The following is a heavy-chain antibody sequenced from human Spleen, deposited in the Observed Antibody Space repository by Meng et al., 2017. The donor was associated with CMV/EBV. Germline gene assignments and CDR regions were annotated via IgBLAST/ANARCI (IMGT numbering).Heavy chain of an antibody. Sequence: NYMSWVRQAPGKGLEWVSVLYRSGSTYYADSVKGRFTISRDTSKNMVYLQMNSLRLDDTAIYFCAREGSCNSPDCPIRISRFFDYWGQGALVTGLL. CDR1: NY. CDR2: LYRSGST. D-gene: IGHD2/OR15-2a*01. V-gene: IGHV3-53*01. CDR3: AREGSCNSPDCPIRISRFFDY. J-gene: IGHJ4*02.